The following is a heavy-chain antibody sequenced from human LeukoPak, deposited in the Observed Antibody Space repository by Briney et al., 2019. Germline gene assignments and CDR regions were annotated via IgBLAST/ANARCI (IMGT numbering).Heavy chain of an antibody. D-gene: IGHD1-14*01. CDR1: GGSISSYY. CDR2: IYYSGST. Sequence: KSSETLSLTCTVSGGSISSYYWSWIRQPPGKGLEWIGYIYYSGSTNYNPSLKSRVTISVDTSKNQFSLKLSSVTAADTAVYYCARYKDGQTEGFLDYWGQGTLVTVSS. CDR3: ARYKDGQTEGFLDY. V-gene: IGHV4-59*12. J-gene: IGHJ4*02.